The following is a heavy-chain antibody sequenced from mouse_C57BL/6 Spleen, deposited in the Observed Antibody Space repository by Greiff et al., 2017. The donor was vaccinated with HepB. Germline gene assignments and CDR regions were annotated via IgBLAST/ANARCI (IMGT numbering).Heavy chain of an antibody. J-gene: IGHJ4*01. CDR1: GYTFTSYG. V-gene: IGHV1-81*01. Sequence: VKLQESGAELARPGASVKLSCKASGYTFTSYGISWVKQRTGQGLEWIGEIYPRSGNTYYNEKFKGKATLTADKSSSTAYMELRSLTSEDSAVYFCARFCYGSSPNYYAMDYWGQGTSVTVSS. D-gene: IGHD1-1*01. CDR3: ARFCYGSSPNYYAMDY. CDR2: IYPRSGNT.